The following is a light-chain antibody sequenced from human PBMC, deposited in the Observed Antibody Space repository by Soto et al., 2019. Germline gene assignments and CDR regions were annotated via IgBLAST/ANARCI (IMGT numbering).Light chain of an antibody. Sequence: EIVLTQSPGTLSLSPGERATLSCRASRSISSTYLAWYQQKPGQAPRLPIYGASSRATGIPDRFSGSGSGTDVTLTISRLEPEDFAVYYCQQYGGSPPYTFGQGTKLEIK. V-gene: IGKV3-20*01. CDR1: RSISSTY. CDR3: QQYGGSPPYT. J-gene: IGKJ2*01. CDR2: GAS.